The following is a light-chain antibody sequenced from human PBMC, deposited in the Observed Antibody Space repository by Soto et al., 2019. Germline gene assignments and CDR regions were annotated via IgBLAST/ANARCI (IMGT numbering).Light chain of an antibody. CDR1: SSNIGAGYD. Sequence: QSVLTQPPSVSGAPGQRVTISCTGSSSNIGAGYDVHWYQQLPGTAPKVLIYGNSNRPAGVPDRFSGSKSGTSSSLAITGLQAEDEADYYCQSYDSSLSGSVVFGGGTKFTVL. CDR2: GNS. V-gene: IGLV1-40*01. CDR3: QSYDSSLSGSVV. J-gene: IGLJ2*01.